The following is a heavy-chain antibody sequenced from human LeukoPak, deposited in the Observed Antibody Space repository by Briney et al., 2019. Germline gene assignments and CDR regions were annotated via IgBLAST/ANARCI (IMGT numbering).Heavy chain of an antibody. D-gene: IGHD1-1*01. V-gene: IGHV3-48*03. Sequence: PGGSLRLSCAASGFTFSSYEMNSVRQTPGKGLEWVSYISSSGSTIFYADSVKGRFTISRDNAKNSLYLQMNSLRAEDTAVYYCARELAYYFDYWGQGTLVTVSS. CDR2: ISSSGSTI. CDR1: GFTFSSYE. CDR3: ARELAYYFDY. J-gene: IGHJ4*02.